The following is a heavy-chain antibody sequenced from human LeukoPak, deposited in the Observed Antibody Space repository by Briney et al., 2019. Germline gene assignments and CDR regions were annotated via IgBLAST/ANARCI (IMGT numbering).Heavy chain of an antibody. CDR2: ISGSGGST. J-gene: IGHJ4*02. V-gene: IGHV3-23*01. D-gene: IGHD3-3*01. CDR1: GFTFSSYA. CDR3: AKVIDFWSGSTAYYFDY. Sequence: PGGSLRLSCAASGFTFSSYAMSWVRQAPGKGLEWVSAISGSGGSTNYADSVKGRFTISRDNSKNTLYLQMNSLRAEDTAVYYCAKVIDFWSGSTAYYFDYWGQGTLVTVSS.